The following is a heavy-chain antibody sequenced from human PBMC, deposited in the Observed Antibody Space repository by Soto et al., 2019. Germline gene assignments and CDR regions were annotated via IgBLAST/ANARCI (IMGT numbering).Heavy chain of an antibody. J-gene: IGHJ4*02. V-gene: IGHV4-4*02. D-gene: IGHD2-8*01. CDR3: AIMSQYSTNYGETGVFDS. Sequence: QVQLQESGPGLVKPSGTLSLTCTVSGVSIYSTNWWSWVRQSPGKGLEWIGDTYESGDTNINPSLQSRVTISVDKSKNQFSLKMTSVTAADTAVYYCAIMSQYSTNYGETGVFDSWGQGTLVTVSS. CDR1: GVSIYSTNW. CDR2: TYESGDT.